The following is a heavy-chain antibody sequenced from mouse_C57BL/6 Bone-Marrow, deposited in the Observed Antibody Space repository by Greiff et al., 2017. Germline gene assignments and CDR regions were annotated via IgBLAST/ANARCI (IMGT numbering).Heavy chain of an antibody. CDR2: INPNNGGT. V-gene: IGHV1-26*01. J-gene: IGHJ4*01. CDR3: ASGGTTVVAYYYAMDY. Sequence: EVQLQQSGPELVKPGASVKISCKASGYTFTDYSMNWVKQSHGKSLEWIGDINPNNGGTSYNQKFKGKATLTVDNSSSTAYMELRSLTAEASAVYYCASGGTTVVAYYYAMDYWGQGTSVTVSS. D-gene: IGHD1-1*01. CDR1: GYTFTDYS.